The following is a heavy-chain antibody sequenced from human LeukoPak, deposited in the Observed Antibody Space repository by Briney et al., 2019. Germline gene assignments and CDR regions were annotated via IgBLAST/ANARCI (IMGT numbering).Heavy chain of an antibody. J-gene: IGHJ3*02. CDR2: ISAYNGNT. Sequence: ASVKVSCKASGYTFTSYGISWVRQAPGQGLEWMGWISAYNGNTNYAQKLQGRVTMTRNTSISTAYMELSSLRSEDTAVYYCARGSGRLDDAFDIWGQGTMVTVSS. D-gene: IGHD3-22*01. CDR3: ARGSGRLDDAFDI. CDR1: GYTFTSYG. V-gene: IGHV1-18*01.